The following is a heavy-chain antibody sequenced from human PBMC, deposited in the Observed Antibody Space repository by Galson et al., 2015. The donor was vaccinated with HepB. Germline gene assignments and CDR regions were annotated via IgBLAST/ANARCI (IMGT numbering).Heavy chain of an antibody. D-gene: IGHD6-19*01. V-gene: IGHV3-33*01. CDR3: ARDLGGQQWLIGY. CDR1: GFTFRTYG. Sequence: SLRLSCAASGFTFRTYGMHWVRQAPGQGLEWVAVIRSDGSNKDYADSVKGRFTISRDNSKNTLYLQINSLRVEDTAIYYCARDLGGQQWLIGYWGQGTLVIVSS. J-gene: IGHJ4*02. CDR2: IRSDGSNK.